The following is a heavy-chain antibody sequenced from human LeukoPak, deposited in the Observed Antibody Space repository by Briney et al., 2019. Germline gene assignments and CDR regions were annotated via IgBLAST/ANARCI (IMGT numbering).Heavy chain of an antibody. D-gene: IGHD2/OR15-2a*01. V-gene: IGHV3-74*01. J-gene: IGHJ4*02. Sequence: GGSLRLSCAATGFPFSDRYMSWIRQAPGKGLVWVSRIRSDGSDTRYAESVKGRFTISRDNAKNTLYLQMNSLRAEDTAVYYCARDWFHAIDYWGQGTLVTVSS. CDR3: ARDWFHAIDY. CDR2: IRSDGSDT. CDR1: GFPFSDRY.